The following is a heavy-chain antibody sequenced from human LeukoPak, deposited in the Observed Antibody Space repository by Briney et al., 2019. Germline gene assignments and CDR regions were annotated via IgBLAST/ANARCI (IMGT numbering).Heavy chain of an antibody. CDR3: ARRGSWYEFDY. V-gene: IGHV1-69*06. Sequence: SVKVSCKASGYTFTRDAMNWVRQAPGQGLEWMGGIIPIFGTANYAQKFQGRVTITADKSTSTAYMELSGLRSEDTAVYYCARRGSWYEFDYWGQGTLVTVSS. D-gene: IGHD6-13*01. J-gene: IGHJ4*02. CDR2: IIPIFGTA. CDR1: GYTFTRDA.